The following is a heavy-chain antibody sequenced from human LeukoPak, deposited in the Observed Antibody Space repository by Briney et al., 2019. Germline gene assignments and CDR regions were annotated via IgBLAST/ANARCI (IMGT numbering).Heavy chain of an antibody. CDR3: ARQEQQLIYNWFDP. J-gene: IGHJ5*02. V-gene: IGHV4-38-2*01. Sequence: GSLRLSCAASGFTFSSYGMSWIRQPPGKGLEWIGSIYHSGSTYYNPSLKGRVAISGDASKNQFSLKLSSVTAADTAVYYCARQEQQLIYNWFDPWGQGTLVTVSS. CDR1: GFTFSSYG. CDR2: IYHSGST. D-gene: IGHD6-13*01.